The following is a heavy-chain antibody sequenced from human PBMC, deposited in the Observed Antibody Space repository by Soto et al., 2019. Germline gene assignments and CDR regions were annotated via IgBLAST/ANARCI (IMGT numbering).Heavy chain of an antibody. Sequence: ASVKVSCKASGYTFTSYAMHWVRQAPGQRLEWMGWINAGNGNTKYSQKFQGRVTITRDTSASTAYMELSSLRSEDTAVYYCARALVTFGGVIVEDAFDIWGQGTMVTVS. J-gene: IGHJ3*02. CDR1: GYTFTSYA. CDR2: INAGNGNT. CDR3: ARALVTFGGVIVEDAFDI. V-gene: IGHV1-3*01. D-gene: IGHD3-16*02.